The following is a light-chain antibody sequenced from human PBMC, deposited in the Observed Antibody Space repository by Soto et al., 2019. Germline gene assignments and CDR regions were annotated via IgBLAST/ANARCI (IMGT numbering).Light chain of an antibody. CDR1: SSDVGGYKY. J-gene: IGLJ2*01. CDR3: SSYTSSSTLV. V-gene: IGLV2-14*01. CDR2: DVS. Sequence: QSALTQPASVSGSPGQSITISCTGTSSDVGGYKYVSWYQQHPGKAPKLMIYDVSNRPSGVSNRFSGSKSGNTASLTISGLQAEDEADDYCSSYTSSSTLVFGGGTKLTVL.